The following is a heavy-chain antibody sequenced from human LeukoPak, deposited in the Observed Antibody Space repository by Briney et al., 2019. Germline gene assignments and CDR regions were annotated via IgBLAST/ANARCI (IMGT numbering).Heavy chain of an antibody. V-gene: IGHV1-24*01. Sequence: ASVKVSCKVSGYTLTELSMHWVRQAPGKGLEWMGGFDPEDGETIYAQKFQGRVTMTEDTSTDTAYMELSSLRSEDTAVYYCATDRPSYDFWSGYYNLDYWGQGTLVTVSS. J-gene: IGHJ4*02. CDR2: FDPEDGET. CDR1: GYTLTELS. CDR3: ATDRPSYDFWSGYYNLDY. D-gene: IGHD3-3*01.